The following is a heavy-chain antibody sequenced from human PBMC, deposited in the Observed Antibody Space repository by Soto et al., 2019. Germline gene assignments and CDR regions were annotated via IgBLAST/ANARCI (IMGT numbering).Heavy chain of an antibody. CDR2: ISYNGNDK. D-gene: IGHD6-13*01. V-gene: IGHV3-30*18. CDR1: GFTFSSYG. J-gene: IGHJ4*02. Sequence: GGSLGLSCAASGFTFSSYGMHWVRQGPGTGLEWVAVISYNGNDKYHADSVKGRFTVSRDNSKNTLYLQMNSLRPEDTAVYHCAKDGEAPAAGYYLDYWGQGTLVTVSS. CDR3: AKDGEAPAAGYYLDY.